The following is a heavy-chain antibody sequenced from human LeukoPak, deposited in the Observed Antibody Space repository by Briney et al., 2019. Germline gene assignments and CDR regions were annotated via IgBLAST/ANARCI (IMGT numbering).Heavy chain of an antibody. D-gene: IGHD5-12*01. CDR3: AKDIGSGYDLGVDY. CDR1: GFTFDDYA. V-gene: IGHV3-9*01. J-gene: IGHJ4*02. Sequence: GRSLRLSCAASGFTFDDYAMHWVRQAPGKGLEWVSGISWNSGSIGYADSVKGRFTISRDNAKNSLYLQMNSLRAEDTALYYCAKDIGSGYDLGVDYWGQGTLVTVSS. CDR2: ISWNSGSI.